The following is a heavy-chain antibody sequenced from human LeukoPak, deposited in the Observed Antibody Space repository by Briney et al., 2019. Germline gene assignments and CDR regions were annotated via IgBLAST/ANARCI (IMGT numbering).Heavy chain of an antibody. Sequence: SETLSLTCTVSGVSISNSIYYWGWIRQPPGKGLEWIGSIYYSGSTHYNPSLKSRVTISVDTSKNQFALRLSSVTAADTAVYYCASLVYQVYFDYWGQGTLVTVSS. CDR3: ASLVYQVYFDY. V-gene: IGHV4-39*01. CDR1: GVSISNSIYY. CDR2: IYYSGST. J-gene: IGHJ4*02. D-gene: IGHD2-8*01.